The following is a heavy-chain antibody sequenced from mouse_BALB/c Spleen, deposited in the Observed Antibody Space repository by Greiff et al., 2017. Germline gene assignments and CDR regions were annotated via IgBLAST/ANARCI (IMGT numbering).Heavy chain of an antibody. V-gene: IGHV2-2*02. CDR2: IWSGGST. D-gene: IGHD2-1*01. CDR3: ARKGDGNYPYAMDY. CDR1: GFSLTSYG. Sequence: VQLQQSGPGLVQPSQSLSITCTVSGFSLTSYGVHWVRQSPGQGLEWLGVIWSGGSTDYNAAFISRLSISKDNSKSQVFFKMNSLQANDTAIYYCARKGDGNYPYAMDYWGQGTSVTVSS. J-gene: IGHJ4*01.